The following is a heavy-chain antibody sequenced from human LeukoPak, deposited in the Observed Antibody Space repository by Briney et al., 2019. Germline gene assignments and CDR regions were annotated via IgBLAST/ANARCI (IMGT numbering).Heavy chain of an antibody. D-gene: IGHD2-2*01. V-gene: IGHV1-8*01. Sequence: GASVKVSCKASGYTFTSYDINWVRQATGQGLQWMGWMNPNSGNTGYAQKFQGRVTKTRNTSISTAYMELSSLRSEDTAVYYCASGYCSSTSCYYYYGMDVWGQGTTVTVSS. CDR1: GYTFTSYD. CDR2: MNPNSGNT. J-gene: IGHJ6*02. CDR3: ASGYCSSTSCYYYYGMDV.